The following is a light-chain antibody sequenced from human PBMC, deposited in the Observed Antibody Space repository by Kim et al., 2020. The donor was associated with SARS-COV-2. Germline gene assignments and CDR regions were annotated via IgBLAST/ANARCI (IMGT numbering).Light chain of an antibody. Sequence: EVVLTQSPGTLSLSPGERVTLSCRASESVSSSFLAWYQQKPGQAPKLLIYGASSRAAGIPDRISASGSATDFTLTISRLEPEDFAVYYCQQYGNSPITFGQGTRL. V-gene: IGKV3-20*01. CDR2: GAS. CDR1: ESVSSSF. CDR3: QQYGNSPIT. J-gene: IGKJ5*01.